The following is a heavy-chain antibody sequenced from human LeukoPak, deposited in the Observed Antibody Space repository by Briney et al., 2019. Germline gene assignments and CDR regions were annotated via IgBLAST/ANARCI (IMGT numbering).Heavy chain of an antibody. Sequence: SQTLSLTCTVSGGSISSGGYYWSWIRQHPGKGLEWIGYIYYSGTTYYNPSLKSRLTISVDTSKNQFSLKLSSVTAADTAVYYCAIGGYDSTGYSVYYFDCWGQGTLVTVSS. D-gene: IGHD3-22*01. V-gene: IGHV4-31*03. J-gene: IGHJ4*02. CDR1: GGSISSGGYY. CDR3: AIGGYDSTGYSVYYFDC. CDR2: IYYSGTT.